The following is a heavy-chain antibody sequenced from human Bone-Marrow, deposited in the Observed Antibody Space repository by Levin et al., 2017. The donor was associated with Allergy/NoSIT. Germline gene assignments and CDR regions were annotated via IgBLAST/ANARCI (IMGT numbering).Heavy chain of an antibody. Sequence: AGESLKISCVASGFSLSTYGMHWVRQAPGKGLEWVALIWYGGDSKYYADSVKGRFTISSDSSNNTLYLHMSALTAEDTAVYYCARVASADYGVWGGDGFDMWGQGTMVSVSS. CDR3: ARVASADYGVWGGDGFDM. CDR1: GFSLSTYG. J-gene: IGHJ3*02. CDR2: IWYGGDSK. V-gene: IGHV3-33*01. D-gene: IGHD4-17*01.